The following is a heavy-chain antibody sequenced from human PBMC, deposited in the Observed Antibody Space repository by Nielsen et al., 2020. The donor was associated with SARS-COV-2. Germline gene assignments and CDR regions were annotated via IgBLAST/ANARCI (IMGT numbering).Heavy chain of an antibody. J-gene: IGHJ3*02. CDR1: GGSISSGGYS. D-gene: IGHD3-16*01. Sequence: SETLSLTCAVSGGSISSGGYSWSWIRQPPGKGLEWIGYIYHSGRTYYNPSLRSRVTISVDRSKNQFSLKLSSVTAADTAVYYCARGGRITFGGADDAFDIWGQGTMVTVSS. V-gene: IGHV4-30-2*01. CDR3: ARGGRITFGGADDAFDI. CDR2: IYHSGRT.